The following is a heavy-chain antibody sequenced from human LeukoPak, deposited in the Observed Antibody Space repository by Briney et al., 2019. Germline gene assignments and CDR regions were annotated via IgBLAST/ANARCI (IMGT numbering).Heavy chain of an antibody. CDR2: MNPNSGNT. J-gene: IGHJ3*02. D-gene: IGHD5-18*01. Sequence: ASVKVSCKASGYTFTSYDINWVRQATGQGLEWMGWMNPNSGNTGYAQKFQGRVTITTDESTSTAYMELSSLRSEDTAVYYCARIGRTWIQLWFDAFDIWGQGTMVTVSS. CDR3: ARIGRTWIQLWFDAFDI. V-gene: IGHV1-8*01. CDR1: GYTFTSYD.